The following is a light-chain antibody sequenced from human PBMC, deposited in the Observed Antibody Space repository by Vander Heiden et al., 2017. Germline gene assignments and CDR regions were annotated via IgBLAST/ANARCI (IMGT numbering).Light chain of an antibody. CDR3: QQYYNTHT. Sequence: DIVMTQSPDSLAVSLCERATINCKSSQSVLYSSNNKNYLAWYQEKPGQPPKLLIYWASTREYGVPDRFSGSGSGTDFTLTISSLQAEDVAVYYCQQYYNTHTFGQGTKLEIK. J-gene: IGKJ2*01. CDR2: WAS. CDR1: QSVLYSSNNKNY. V-gene: IGKV4-1*01.